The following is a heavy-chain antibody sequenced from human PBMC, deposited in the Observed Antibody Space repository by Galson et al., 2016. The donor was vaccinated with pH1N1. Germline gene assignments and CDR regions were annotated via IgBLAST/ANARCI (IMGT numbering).Heavy chain of an antibody. CDR1: ADTFNRYG. V-gene: IGHV1-18*01. CDR3: ARGGGDLAGYYYGLDV. CDR2: INTRNGYT. J-gene: IGHJ6*02. Sequence: SVKVSCKASADTFNRYGITWVLQAPGQGLQWMGWINTRNGYTRISQKFQGRVTMTTDTTTRTVYMDLGSLKSDDTGVYYCARGGGDLAGYYYGLDVWGQGTTVTVSS. D-gene: IGHD3-16*01.